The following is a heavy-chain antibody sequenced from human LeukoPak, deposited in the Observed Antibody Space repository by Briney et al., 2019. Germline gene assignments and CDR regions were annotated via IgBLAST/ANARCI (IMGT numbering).Heavy chain of an antibody. V-gene: IGHV3-33*08. D-gene: IGHD3-10*01. Sequence: GSLRLSCAASGFTFSSYEMNWVRQAPGKGLEWVAIIWNDGSNKYYGDSVKGRFTISRDNSKNTAYLQMNSLRGDDTALYYCTREGSSTINFGSGTHSGGAFDIWGQGTVVTVSS. CDR1: GFTFSSYE. J-gene: IGHJ3*02. CDR3: TREGSSTINFGSGTHSGGAFDI. CDR2: IWNDGSNK.